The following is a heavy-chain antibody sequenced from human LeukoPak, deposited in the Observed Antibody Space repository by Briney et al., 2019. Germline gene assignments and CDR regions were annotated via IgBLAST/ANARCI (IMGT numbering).Heavy chain of an antibody. V-gene: IGHV3-47*02. Sequence: GGSLRLSCAASGFTFNNYGMSWVRRAPGKGPEWVAAIGTGGDTYYADSVMGRFTISRDNAKKSLYLQMNSLIAEDMAVYYCARDMSKGSVPGNYVYWGQGTLVTVS. J-gene: IGHJ4*02. CDR1: GFTFNNYG. CDR3: ARDMSKGSVPGNYVY. CDR2: IGTGGDT. D-gene: IGHD1-7*01.